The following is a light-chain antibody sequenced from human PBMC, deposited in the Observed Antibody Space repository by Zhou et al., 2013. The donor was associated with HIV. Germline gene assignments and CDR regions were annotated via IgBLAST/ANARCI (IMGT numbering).Light chain of an antibody. CDR3: QQYGGSFT. CDR1: QSVGNNH. V-gene: IGKV3-20*01. J-gene: IGKJ4*01. CDR2: GTS. Sequence: IVLTQSPGTLSLSPGERATLSCRASQSVGNNHLAWYQQKPGQAPRLLVYGTSRRATGIPDRFSGSGSGTDFTLTISRLEPEDLAVYYCQQYGGSFTFGGGTKVEI.